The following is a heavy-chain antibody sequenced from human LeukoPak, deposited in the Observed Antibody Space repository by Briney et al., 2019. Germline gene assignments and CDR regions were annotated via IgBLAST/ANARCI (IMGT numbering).Heavy chain of an antibody. CDR2: IYYSGST. Sequence: RPSGTLSLTCGVSGGSITQTNYWTWVRQPPGKGLERIGRIYYSGSTYYNPSLKSRVTISVDTSKNQFSLKLSSVTAADTAVYYCARLYCGGGSCYSGKGNLDYWGQGILVTVSS. CDR1: GGSITQTNY. V-gene: IGHV4-4*02. CDR3: ARLYCGGGSCYSGKGNLDY. J-gene: IGHJ4*02. D-gene: IGHD2-15*01.